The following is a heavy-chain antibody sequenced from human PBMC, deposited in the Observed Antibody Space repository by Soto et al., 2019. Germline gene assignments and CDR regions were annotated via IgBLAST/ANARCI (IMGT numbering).Heavy chain of an antibody. J-gene: IGHJ4*02. Sequence: GGSLRLSCAASGFTFSSYAMHWVRQAPGKGLEWVAVISYDGSNKYYADSVKGRFTISRDNSKNTLYLQMSSLRAEDTAVYYCARDAKGHYDSSGSRLDYWGQGTLVTVSS. CDR1: GFTFSSYA. CDR2: ISYDGSNK. V-gene: IGHV3-30-3*01. CDR3: ARDAKGHYDSSGSRLDY. D-gene: IGHD3-22*01.